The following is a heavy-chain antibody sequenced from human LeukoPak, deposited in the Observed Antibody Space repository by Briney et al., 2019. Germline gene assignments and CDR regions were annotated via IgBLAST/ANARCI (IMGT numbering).Heavy chain of an antibody. CDR1: GFTLSSS. CDR3: ARDKPGIAAPDV. J-gene: IGHJ6*04. CDR2: ITPHTST. V-gene: IGHV3-69-1*01. Sequence: GGSLRLSCAASGFTLSSSLNWVRQAPGKGLEWVASITPHTSTHYTDLLKGRFTISRDNAQNSLYLQMDSLRVEDTAVYYFARDKPGIAAPDVWGKGTTVIVSS. D-gene: IGHD6-13*01.